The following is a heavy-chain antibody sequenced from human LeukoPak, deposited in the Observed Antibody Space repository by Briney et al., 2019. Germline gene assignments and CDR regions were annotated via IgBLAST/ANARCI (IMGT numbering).Heavy chain of an antibody. V-gene: IGHV3-23*01. D-gene: IGHD6-19*01. J-gene: IGHJ4*02. CDR2: ISGSGGST. CDR1: GLSVSSNF. CDR3: AEQSFGSGWY. Sequence: GGSLRLSCAATGLSVSSNFMSWVRQAPGKGLEWVSAISGSGGSTYYADSVKGRFTISRDNSKNTLYLQMNSLRAEDTAVYYCAEQSFGSGWYGGQGTLVTVSS.